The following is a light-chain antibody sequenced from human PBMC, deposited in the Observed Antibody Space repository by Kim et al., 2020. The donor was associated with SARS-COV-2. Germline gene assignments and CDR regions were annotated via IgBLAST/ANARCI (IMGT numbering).Light chain of an antibody. CDR3: QSYNRDNVL. V-gene: IGLV6-57*03. CDR2: EDD. CDR1: RGSLYDNY. Sequence: GKTVNIDCTRSRGSLYDNYVQWYQQRPGGVPTAVIYEDDQRPSGVSDRFSGSIDNSAKSASLTISGLRTEDEADYYCQSYNRDNVLFGGGTQLTVL. J-gene: IGLJ2*01.